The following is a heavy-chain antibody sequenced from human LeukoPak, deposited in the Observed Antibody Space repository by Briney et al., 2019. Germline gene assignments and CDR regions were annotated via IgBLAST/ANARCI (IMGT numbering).Heavy chain of an antibody. CDR1: GGSFSGYY. D-gene: IGHD6-13*01. Sequence: PSETLSLTCAVYGGSFSGYYWSWIRQPPGKGLEWIGEIKHSGSTNYNPSLKSRVTISVDTSKNQFSLKLSSVTAADTAVYYCARGPPGLARIAAAGLVYYYYMDVWGKGTTVTVSS. V-gene: IGHV4-34*01. CDR3: ARGPPGLARIAAAGLVYYYYMDV. CDR2: IKHSGST. J-gene: IGHJ6*03.